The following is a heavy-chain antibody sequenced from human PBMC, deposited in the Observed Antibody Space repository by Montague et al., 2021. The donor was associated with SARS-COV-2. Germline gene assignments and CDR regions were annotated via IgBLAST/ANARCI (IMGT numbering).Heavy chain of an antibody. Sequence: SETLSLTCSVSGYSISSGYYWGWIRQPPGKGLEWIGNIYHSGGTYYSPPLKSLVTVSVDTSKNQFSLRLSSATAADTAVYYCARWYYGSGGYPHWGQGTLVTVSS. J-gene: IGHJ4*02. CDR2: IYHSGGT. CDR1: GYSISSGYY. D-gene: IGHD3-10*01. V-gene: IGHV4-38-2*01. CDR3: ARWYYGSGGYPH.